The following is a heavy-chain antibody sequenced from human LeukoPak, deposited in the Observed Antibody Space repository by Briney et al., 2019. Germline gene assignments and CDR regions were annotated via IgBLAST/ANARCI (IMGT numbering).Heavy chain of an antibody. CDR3: AKIASPVEYQLLQDFDY. D-gene: IGHD2-2*01. CDR2: ISGSGGST. J-gene: IGHJ4*02. Sequence: PGGSLRLSCAASGFTFSSYAMSWVRQAPGKGLEWVSAISGSGGSTYYADSVKGRFTISRDNSKNTLYLQMNSLRAEDTAVYYCAKIASPVEYQLLQDFDYWGQGTLVTVSS. CDR1: GFTFSSYA. V-gene: IGHV3-23*01.